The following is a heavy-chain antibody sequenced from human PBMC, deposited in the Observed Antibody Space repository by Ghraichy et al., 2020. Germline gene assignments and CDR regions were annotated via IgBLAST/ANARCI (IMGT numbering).Heavy chain of an antibody. V-gene: IGHV3-11*01. J-gene: IGHJ4*02. CDR1: GFTFSDYY. CDR3: ARASPIVLMVYAIDFDY. D-gene: IGHD2-8*01. CDR2: ISSSGSTI. Sequence: GGSLRLSCAASGFTFSDYYMSWIRQAPGKGLEWVSYISSSGSTIYYTDSVKGRFTISRDNAKNSLYLQMNSLRAEDTAVYYCARASPIVLMVYAIDFDYWGQGTLVTVSS.